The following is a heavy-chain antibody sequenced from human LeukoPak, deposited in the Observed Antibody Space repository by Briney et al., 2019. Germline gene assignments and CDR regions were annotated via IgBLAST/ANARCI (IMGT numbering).Heavy chain of an antibody. CDR3: ARGDSSGWYGYFHH. J-gene: IGHJ1*01. CDR1: GFTFSSYG. V-gene: IGHV3-30*02. Sequence: GGSLRLSCAASGFTFSSYGMHWVRQAPGKGLEWVTFIRYDGSDTYYADSVKGRFTISRDNAKNTLYLQMNSLRAEDTAVYYCARGDSSGWYGYFHHWGQGTLVTVSS. D-gene: IGHD6-19*01. CDR2: IRYDGSDT.